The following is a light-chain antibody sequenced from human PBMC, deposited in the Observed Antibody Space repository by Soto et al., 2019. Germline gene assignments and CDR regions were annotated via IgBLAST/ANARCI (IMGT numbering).Light chain of an antibody. Sequence: SYELTQPPSVSVSPGQTASITCSGNKLGNKNVCWYQQKAGQSPVLLIYQDYQRPSGVPERFSGSNSGNTATLTISGTQAIDGAGYYRQAGDPGTVIFGGGTKVTVL. CDR1: KLGNKN. CDR2: QDY. J-gene: IGLJ2*01. CDR3: QAGDPGTVI. V-gene: IGLV3-1*01.